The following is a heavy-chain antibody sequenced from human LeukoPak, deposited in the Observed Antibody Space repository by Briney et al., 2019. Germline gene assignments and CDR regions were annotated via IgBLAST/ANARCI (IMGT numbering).Heavy chain of an antibody. CDR3: ARDSTVVDAFDI. CDR2: INSDGSST. J-gene: IGHJ3*02. Sequence: GGTLRLSCAASGITFSSYGMSWVRQAPGKGLVWVSRINSDGSSTSYADSVKGRFTISRDNAKNTLYLQMNSLRAEDTAVYYCARDSTVVDAFDIWGQGTMVTVSS. D-gene: IGHD2-2*01. CDR1: GITFSSYG. V-gene: IGHV3-74*01.